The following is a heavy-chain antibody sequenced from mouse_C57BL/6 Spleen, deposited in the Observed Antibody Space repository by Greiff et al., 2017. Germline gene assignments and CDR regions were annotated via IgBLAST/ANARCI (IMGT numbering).Heavy chain of an antibody. D-gene: IGHD1-1*02. CDR3: ARGGNYAMDY. V-gene: IGHV1-22*01. Sequence: DVKLQESGPELVKPGASVKMSCKASGYTFTDYNMHWVKQSHGKSLEWIGYINPNNGGTSYNQKFKGKATLTVNKSSSTAYMELRSLTSEDSAVYYCARGGNYAMDYWGQGTSVTVSS. CDR2: INPNNGGT. CDR1: GYTFTDYN. J-gene: IGHJ4*01.